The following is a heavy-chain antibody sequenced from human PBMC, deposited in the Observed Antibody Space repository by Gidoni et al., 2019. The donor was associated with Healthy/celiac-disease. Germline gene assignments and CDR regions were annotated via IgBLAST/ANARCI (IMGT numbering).Heavy chain of an antibody. CDR1: GGSFSGYY. Sequence: QVQLQQWGAGLLKPSETLSLTCAVYGGSFSGYYWSWIRQPPGKGLEWIGEINHSGSTNYTPALKIRVTISVDTSKNQFSLKLSSVTAADTAVYYCARGPLYGDYSRDLDYWGQGTLVTVSS. D-gene: IGHD4-17*01. CDR2: INHSGST. J-gene: IGHJ4*02. V-gene: IGHV4-34*01. CDR3: ARGPLYGDYSRDLDY.